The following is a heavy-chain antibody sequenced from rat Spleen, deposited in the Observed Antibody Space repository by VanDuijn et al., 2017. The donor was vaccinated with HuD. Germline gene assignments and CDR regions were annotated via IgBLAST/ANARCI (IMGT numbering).Heavy chain of an antibody. CDR1: GFTFSNYG. Sequence: EVQLVESGGGLVQPGRSLKLSCAASGFTFSNYGMHWIRQAPTKGLEWVASISISGGSTYYRDSVKGRFTLSRDNAKSTLYLQMDSMRSEDTATYYGAKSEVMGGWGQGASVTVSS. CDR3: AKSEVMGG. J-gene: IGHJ4*01. CDR2: ISISGGST. D-gene: IGHD1-11*01. V-gene: IGHV5-19*01.